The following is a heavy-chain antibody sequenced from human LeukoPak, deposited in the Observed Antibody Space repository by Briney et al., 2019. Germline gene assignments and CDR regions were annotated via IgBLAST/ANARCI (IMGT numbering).Heavy chain of an antibody. CDR3: AELGITMIGGV. V-gene: IGHV3-48*03. CDR1: GFTFSNYA. CDR2: ISSSGSTI. J-gene: IGHJ6*04. D-gene: IGHD3-10*02. Sequence: RAGGSLRLSCAASGFTFSNYAMHWVRQAPGKGLEWVSYISSSGSTIYYADSVKGRFTISRDNAKNSLYLQMNSLRAEDTAVYYCAELGITMIGGVWGKGTTVTISS.